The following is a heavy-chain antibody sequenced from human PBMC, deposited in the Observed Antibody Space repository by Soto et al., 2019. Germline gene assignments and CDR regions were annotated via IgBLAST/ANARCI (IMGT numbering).Heavy chain of an antibody. J-gene: IGHJ4*02. CDR2: ISGSGGST. D-gene: IGHD3-3*01. Sequence: PGGSLRLSCAASGFTFSSYAMSWVRQAPGKGLEWVSAISGSGGSTYYADSVKGRFTISRDNSKNTLYLQMNSLRAEDTAVYYCAKEGYDFWSGYSRYFDDWGQGTLVTVSS. V-gene: IGHV3-23*01. CDR3: AKEGYDFWSGYSRYFDD. CDR1: GFTFSSYA.